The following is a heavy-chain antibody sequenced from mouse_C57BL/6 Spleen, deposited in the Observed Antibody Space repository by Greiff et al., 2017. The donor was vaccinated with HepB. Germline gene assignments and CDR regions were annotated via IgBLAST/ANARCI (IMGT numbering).Heavy chain of an antibody. CDR2: IHPNSGST. Sequence: QVQLQQSGAELVKPGASVKLSCKASGYTFTSYWMHWVKQRPGQGLEWIGMIHPNSGSTNYNEKFKSKATLTVDKSSSTAYMQLSSLTSEDSAVYYCARVIYYYGSSLGAMDYWGQGTSVTVSS. CDR3: ARVIYYYGSSLGAMDY. CDR1: GYTFTSYW. V-gene: IGHV1-64*01. D-gene: IGHD1-1*01. J-gene: IGHJ4*01.